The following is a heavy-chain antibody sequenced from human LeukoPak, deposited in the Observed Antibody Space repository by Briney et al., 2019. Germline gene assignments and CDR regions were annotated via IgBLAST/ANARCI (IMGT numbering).Heavy chain of an antibody. CDR3: AENFGGYCSGGSCYSGWFDP. V-gene: IGHV4-38-2*02. CDR1: GYFISSGYY. Sequence: SETLSLTCTVSGYFISSGYYWGWIRQPPGKGLEWIGSIYHSGSTYYNPSLKSRVTISVDTSKNQFSLKLSSVTAADTAVYYCAENFGGYCSGGSCYSGWFDPWGQGTLLTVSS. J-gene: IGHJ5*02. D-gene: IGHD2-15*01. CDR2: IYHSGST.